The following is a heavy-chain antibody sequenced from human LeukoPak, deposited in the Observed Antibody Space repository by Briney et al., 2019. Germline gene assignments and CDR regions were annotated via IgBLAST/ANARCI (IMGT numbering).Heavy chain of an antibody. J-gene: IGHJ4*02. CDR3: TKGATLVPQGDFEY. D-gene: IGHD2-8*02. CDR1: GFSFSSYA. CDR2: ISGSGDVT. V-gene: IGHV3-23*01. Sequence: GGSLRLSCAASGFSFSSYALNWVCQAPGKGLEWVSGISGSGDVTYYADSVGGRLTISRDNAKNTLYLQMNSLIVEDTAIYYCTKGATLVPQGDFEYWGQGTLVTVSS.